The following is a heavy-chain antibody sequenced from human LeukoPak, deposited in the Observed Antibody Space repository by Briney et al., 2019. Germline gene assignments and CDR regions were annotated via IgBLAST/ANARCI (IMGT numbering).Heavy chain of an antibody. CDR1: GGSISGYY. CDR2: IYSSGST. CDR3: ARGKMTDAGTFLDFDP. V-gene: IGHV4-4*07. J-gene: IGHJ5*02. Sequence: SETLSLTCTVSGGSISGYYWSWIRQPAGKGLEWIGRIYSSGSTSYNPSLNSRVTISIDRSKNQFSLKLSSVTAADTAVYYCARGKMTDAGTFLDFDPWGQGTLVTVSS. D-gene: IGHD6-13*01.